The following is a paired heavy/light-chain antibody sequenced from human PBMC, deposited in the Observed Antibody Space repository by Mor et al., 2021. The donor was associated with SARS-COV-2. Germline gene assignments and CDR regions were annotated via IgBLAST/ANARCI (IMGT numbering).Heavy chain of an antibody. Sequence: QVQLVESGGGLVKPGGSLRLSCAASGFTFSDYYMSWIRQAPGKGLEWVSYISSSSSYTNYADSVKGRFTISRDNAKNSLYLQMNSLRAEDTAVYYCASLAEFYFDYWGQGTLVTVSS. CDR1: GFTFSDYY. D-gene: IGHD3-3*02. J-gene: IGHJ4*02. CDR3: ASLAEFYFDY. CDR2: ISSSSSYT. V-gene: IGHV3-11*06.
Light chain of an antibody. V-gene: IGKV1D-12*01. CDR3: QQANSFPLT. J-gene: IGKJ5*01. CDR2: GVS. CDR1: QGISDW. Sequence: DIQMTQSPSSVSASVGDRVTITCRASQGISDWLAWYQQKPGKAPKLLIYGVSSLQSGVPSRFSGSGSGTDFTLTISSLQPEDFATYYCQQANSFPLTFGQGTRLEIK.